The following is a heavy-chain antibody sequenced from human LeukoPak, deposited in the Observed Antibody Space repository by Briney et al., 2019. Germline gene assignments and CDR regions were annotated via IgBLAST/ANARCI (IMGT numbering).Heavy chain of an antibody. V-gene: IGHV3-23*01. J-gene: IGHJ4*02. CDR1: GFTFSSYA. CDR3: AKSSSGWYPQYYFDY. D-gene: IGHD6-19*01. CDR2: ISGSGGST. Sequence: GGSLRLSCAASGFTFSSYAMSWVRQAPGKGLEWASAISGSGGSTYYADSVKGRFTISRDNSKNTLYLQMNSLRAEDTAVYYCAKSSSGWYPQYYFDYWGQGTLVTVSS.